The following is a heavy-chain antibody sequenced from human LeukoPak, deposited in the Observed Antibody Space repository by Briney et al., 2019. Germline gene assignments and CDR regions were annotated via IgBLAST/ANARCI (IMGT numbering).Heavy chain of an antibody. Sequence: SETLSLTCAVYGGSFSGYYWSWIRQPPGKGLEWIGEINHSGSTNYNPSLKSRVTTSVDTSKNQFSLKLSSVTAADTAVYYCARARDYYGSGIYGMDVWGKGTTVTVSS. V-gene: IGHV4-34*01. CDR2: INHSGST. D-gene: IGHD3-10*01. J-gene: IGHJ6*04. CDR3: ARARDYYGSGIYGMDV. CDR1: GGSFSGYY.